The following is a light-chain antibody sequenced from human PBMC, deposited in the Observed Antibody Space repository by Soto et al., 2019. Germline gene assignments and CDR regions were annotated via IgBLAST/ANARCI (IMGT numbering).Light chain of an antibody. Sequence: EIVLTQSPGTLSLSPGERATLSCGASQGVTSSYLAWYQQRPGLAPRLVMYDASTRATGIPDRFVGSGSGTDFTLTITKLEPEDFAVYYCQQYGTSPFTFGGGTKLEIK. CDR2: DAS. CDR1: QGVTSSY. V-gene: IGKV3D-20*01. J-gene: IGKJ4*01. CDR3: QQYGTSPFT.